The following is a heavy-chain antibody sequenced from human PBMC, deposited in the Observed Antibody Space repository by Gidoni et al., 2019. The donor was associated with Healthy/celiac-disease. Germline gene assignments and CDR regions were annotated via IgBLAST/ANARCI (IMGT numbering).Heavy chain of an antibody. J-gene: IGHJ4*02. CDR2: VYYSGNT. Sequence: QLQLQESGPGLGKPSETLSLTGTVPGGPVSSYYWSWIRQPPGKGLEWIGYVYYSGNTNYNPPLKSRVTISVDTSKNEFSLQLTSVTAAATAVYYCAAGDYGQLYYFDYWGQGTLVTVSS. V-gene: IGHV4-59*02. CDR3: AAGDYGQLYYFDY. D-gene: IGHD4-17*01. CDR1: GGPVSSYY.